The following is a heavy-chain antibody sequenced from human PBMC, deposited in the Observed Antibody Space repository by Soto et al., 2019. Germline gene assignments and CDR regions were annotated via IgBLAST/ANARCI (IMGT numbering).Heavy chain of an antibody. J-gene: IGHJ4*02. Sequence: EVQLVETGGGLIEPGGSLRLSCAASGCTVSSNYTSWVRQAPGKGLEGVSIIYSGGSTHYAPSVKGRFTISRDNSKNTLYLQMNSLSAEATAVYSCARGLNVYDHSGYYYYWGQGTLVTVSP. D-gene: IGHD3-22*01. CDR2: IYSGGST. CDR1: GCTVSSNY. V-gene: IGHV3-53*02. CDR3: ARGLNVYDHSGYYYY.